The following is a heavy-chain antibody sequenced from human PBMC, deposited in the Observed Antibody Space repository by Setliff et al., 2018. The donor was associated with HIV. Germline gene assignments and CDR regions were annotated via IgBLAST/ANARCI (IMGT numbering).Heavy chain of an antibody. V-gene: IGHV3-23*01. CDR1: GFTFNTYA. Sequence: PGGSLRLSCAASGFTFNTYAMSWVRQAPGKGLEWVSAISGSGGSTYYADSVKGRFTISRDNSKNTLYLQMNSLRAEDTAVYYCARDGTTFLAAMDVWGKGTTVTVSS. CDR2: ISGSGGST. J-gene: IGHJ6*03. D-gene: IGHD3-3*02. CDR3: ARDGTTFLAAMDV.